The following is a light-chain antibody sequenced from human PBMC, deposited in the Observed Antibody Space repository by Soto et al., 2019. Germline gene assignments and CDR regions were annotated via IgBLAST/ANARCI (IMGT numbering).Light chain of an antibody. J-gene: IGKJ2*01. V-gene: IGKV1-39*01. CDR1: QGVSAY. Sequence: DIQMTQSPSSLSASVGVRVTITCRASQGVSAYLLWYQQRQGRAPKLLIYAASNLLSGVPSRFSGSGSGTNFNLTIRRLQREDFAPYYCEQSYRTPHTFGKGTNLESK. CDR3: EQSYRTPHT. CDR2: AAS.